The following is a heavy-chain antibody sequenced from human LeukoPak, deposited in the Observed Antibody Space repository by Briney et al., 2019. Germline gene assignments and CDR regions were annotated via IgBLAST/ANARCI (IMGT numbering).Heavy chain of an antibody. D-gene: IGHD3-10*01. CDR3: ARRGRGSGRHAFDI. CDR2: ISAYNGNT. CDR1: GYTFTSYG. Sequence: GASVKVSCKASGYTFTSYGISWVRQAPGQGLEWMGWISAYNGNTNYAQKLQGRVTMTTDISTSTAYMELRSLRSDDTAVYYCARRGRGSGRHAFDIWGQGTMVTVFS. V-gene: IGHV1-18*01. J-gene: IGHJ3*02.